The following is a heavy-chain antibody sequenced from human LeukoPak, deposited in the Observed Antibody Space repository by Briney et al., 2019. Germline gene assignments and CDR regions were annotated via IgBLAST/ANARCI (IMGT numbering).Heavy chain of an antibody. Sequence: PGGSLRLSCAASGFTFSSYAMHWVRQAPGKGLEWVAVMSYDGSNKYYADSVKGRFTISRDNSKNTLYLQMNSLRAEDTAVYYCARDGYYYDSSGYYYYWGQGTLVTVSS. V-gene: IGHV3-30-3*01. CDR1: GFTFSSYA. CDR3: ARDGYYYDSSGYYYY. D-gene: IGHD3-22*01. J-gene: IGHJ4*02. CDR2: MSYDGSNK.